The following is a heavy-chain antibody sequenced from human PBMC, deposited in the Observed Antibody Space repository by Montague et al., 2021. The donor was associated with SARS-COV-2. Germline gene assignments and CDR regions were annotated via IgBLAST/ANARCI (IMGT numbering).Heavy chain of an antibody. CDR1: SDSISSGGYY. V-gene: IGHV4-31*03. D-gene: IGHD5-24*01. CDR2: IYYSGNT. J-gene: IGHJ4*02. CDR3: ARGPSRLATQEFYFGY. Sequence: TLSLTCIVSSDSISSGGYYWSWIRQHPGKGLEWIGYIYYSGNTSYNPSLKSRVTMSVDTTKNQFSLTLNSVTAADTAVYYCARGPSRLATQEFYFGYWGQGTLVTVSS.